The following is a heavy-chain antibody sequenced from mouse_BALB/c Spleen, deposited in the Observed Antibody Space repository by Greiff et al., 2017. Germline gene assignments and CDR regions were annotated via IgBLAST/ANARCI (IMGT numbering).Heavy chain of an antibody. CDR3: ARDRYGSSGDY. V-gene: IGHV5-6-3*01. CDR1: GFTFSSYG. D-gene: IGHD1-1*01. Sequence: EVQVVESGGGLVQPGGSLKLSCAASGFTFSSYGMSWVRQTPDKRLELVATINSNGGSTYYPDSVKGRFTISRDNAKNTLYLQMSSLKSEDTAMYYCARDRYGSSGDYWGQGTSVTVSS. CDR2: INSNGGST. J-gene: IGHJ4*01.